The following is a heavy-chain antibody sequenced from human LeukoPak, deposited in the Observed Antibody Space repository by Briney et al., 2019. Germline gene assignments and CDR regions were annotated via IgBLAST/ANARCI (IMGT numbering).Heavy chain of an antibody. Sequence: GASVKVSCKASGYTFSSYGISWVRQAPGQGLEWMGWISAYNGNTNYAQKLQGRVTMTTDTSTSTAYMELRSLRSDDTAVYYCARDTYSSDWPKYSYYAMDLWGQGTTVTVSS. J-gene: IGHJ6*02. V-gene: IGHV1-18*01. CDR1: GYTFSSYG. D-gene: IGHD6-25*01. CDR3: ARDTYSSDWPKYSYYAMDL. CDR2: ISAYNGNT.